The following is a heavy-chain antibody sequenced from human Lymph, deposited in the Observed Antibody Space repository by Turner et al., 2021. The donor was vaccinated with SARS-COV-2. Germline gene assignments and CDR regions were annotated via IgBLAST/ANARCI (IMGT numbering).Heavy chain of an antibody. V-gene: IGHV3-9*01. D-gene: IGHD6-6*01. CDR1: GFTFDDYA. CDR2: ISWNSGSI. J-gene: IGHJ4*02. CDR3: AKDRGGEQLVRLFDY. Sequence: EVRLVESGGGLVQPGRSLRLSCAASGFTFDDYAMHWVRQAPGKGLEWVSGISWNSGSIGYADSVKGRFTISRDNAKNSLYLQMNSLRAEDTALYYCAKDRGGEQLVRLFDYWGQGTLVTVSS.